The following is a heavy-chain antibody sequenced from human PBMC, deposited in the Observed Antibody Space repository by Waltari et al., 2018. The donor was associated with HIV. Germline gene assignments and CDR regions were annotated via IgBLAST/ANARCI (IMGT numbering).Heavy chain of an antibody. CDR1: GGSINSSPYY. D-gene: IGHD2-8*01. Sequence: QLQLQESGPGLVKPSETLSLTCTVSGGSINSSPYYWGWIRQPHGKGLEWIGSIYYRGNTFFNPSLKSRATVSLDTSKRQFSLKLRSVTAADTAVYYCAREGGYCSDGACSTSHYYYYGMDVWGQGTTVTVSS. CDR2: IYYRGNT. CDR3: AREGGYCSDGACSTSHYYYYGMDV. J-gene: IGHJ6*02. V-gene: IGHV4-39*07.